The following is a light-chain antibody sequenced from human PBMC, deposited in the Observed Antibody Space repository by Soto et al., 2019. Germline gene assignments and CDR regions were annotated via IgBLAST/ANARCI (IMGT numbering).Light chain of an antibody. CDR3: CSYAGSDTYVV. CDR2: DVS. Sequence: QSALTQPRSVSGSPGQSVTISCTGTSSDVGGYNYVSWYQQHPGKAPKLMIYDVSKRPSGVPDRFSCSKSGNTASLTISGLQAEDEADYYCCSYAGSDTYVVCGGGTKLTVL. J-gene: IGLJ2*01. CDR1: SSDVGGYNY. V-gene: IGLV2-11*01.